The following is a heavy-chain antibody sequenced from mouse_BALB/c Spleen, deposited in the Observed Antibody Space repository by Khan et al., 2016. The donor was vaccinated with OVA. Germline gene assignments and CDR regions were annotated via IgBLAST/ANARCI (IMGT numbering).Heavy chain of an antibody. V-gene: IGHV1-76*01. CDR1: GYIFTSYW. Sequence: QVQLKESGAELVRPGASVKLSCKTSGYIFTSYWIHWVKQRSGQGLEWIARIYPGTGSIYYNEKFKGKATLTADKSSSAAYMQLSSLKSEDSAVYFGARAYGSSHDFDSWGQGTTLTVSS. CDR2: IYPGTGSI. J-gene: IGHJ2*01. D-gene: IGHD1-1*01. CDR3: ARAYGSSHDFDS.